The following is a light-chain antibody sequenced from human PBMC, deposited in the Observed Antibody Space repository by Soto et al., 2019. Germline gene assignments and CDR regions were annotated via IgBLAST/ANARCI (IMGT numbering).Light chain of an antibody. CDR3: WSYAGRNTYV. V-gene: IGLV2-8*01. J-gene: IGLJ1*01. CDR1: NTNVGGYNY. CDR2: EVN. Sequence: QSALTQLPSASGSPGQSVSISCLLANTNVGGYNYVSWYQQHPGKAPKLIIYEVNKRPSGVPDSFSGSKTGSTASLTVSGLQADDEAEYYCWSYAGRNTYVFGTGTKVNV.